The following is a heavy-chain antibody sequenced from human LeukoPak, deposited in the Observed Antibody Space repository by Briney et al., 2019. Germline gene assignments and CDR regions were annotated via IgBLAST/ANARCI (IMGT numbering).Heavy chain of an antibody. J-gene: IGHJ4*02. D-gene: IGHD6-13*01. V-gene: IGHV3-20*04. CDR2: TNWDGGRT. CDR3: AKTAGIAAAADFDY. Sequence: GGSLRLSCAASGFTFDDYAMSWVRQTPGKGLEGGSGTNWDGGRTGYADSVKGRFTISRDNSKNTLYLQMNSLRAEDTAVYYCAKTAGIAAAADFDYWGQGTLVTVSS. CDR1: GFTFDDYA.